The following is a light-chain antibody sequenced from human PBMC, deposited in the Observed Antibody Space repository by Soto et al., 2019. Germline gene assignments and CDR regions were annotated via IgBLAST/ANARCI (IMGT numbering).Light chain of an antibody. J-gene: IGKJ5*01. V-gene: IGKV3-20*01. CDR1: QSVSNTY. Sequence: EIVLTQSPGTLSVSPGERATLSCRTSQSVSNTYVAWYQQKPGQAPRLLIYDTSSRVTGIPDRFSGSGSGTNFTLTISRLEPEDFAVFYCQQYGNSPITFGQGTRLEIK. CDR3: QQYGNSPIT. CDR2: DTS.